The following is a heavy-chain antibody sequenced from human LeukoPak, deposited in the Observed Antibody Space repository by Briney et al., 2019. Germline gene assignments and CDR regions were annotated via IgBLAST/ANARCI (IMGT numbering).Heavy chain of an antibody. D-gene: IGHD6-13*01. Sequence: GGSLRLSCPASGFTFRNYWMSWVRQAPGKGLEWVAKVKQDGSEKYYVDSVKGRFAVSRDNAKNSLYLQMNSLRAEDTAVYYCARDYISSWANFDYWGQGTLVTVSS. CDR3: ARDYISSWANFDY. V-gene: IGHV3-7*01. J-gene: IGHJ4*02. CDR2: VKQDGSEK. CDR1: GFTFRNYW.